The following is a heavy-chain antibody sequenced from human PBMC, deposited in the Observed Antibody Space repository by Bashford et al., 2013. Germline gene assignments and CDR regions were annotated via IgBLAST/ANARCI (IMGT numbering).Heavy chain of an antibody. D-gene: IGHD1-26*01. V-gene: IGHV1-2*02. CDR1: GYTFSDYY. CDR2: INPNPNSGAT. J-gene: IGHJ3*01. Sequence: ASVKVSCKASGYTFSDYYLHWVRQAPGQGLEWMGWINPNPNSGATKYAEMFQGRVTMTRDTSISTAYMELSSLRSDDTAVYFCARDGPVVGVWNAFDVWGQGTNGHRLL. CDR3: ARDGPVVGVWNAFDV.